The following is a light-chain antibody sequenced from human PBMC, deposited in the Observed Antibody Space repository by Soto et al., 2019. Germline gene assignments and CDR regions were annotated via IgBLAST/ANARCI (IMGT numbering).Light chain of an antibody. V-gene: IGKV3-15*01. CDR3: QQYIRWPLT. Sequence: EMVVTQSPATLSVSPGGRATLSCRASQDVSSNLAWYQQKPGQAPSLLIYGASTRATGTPARFSGSGSGTEFTLTISSLQSEDYAVYFCQQYIRWPLTFGGGTKVDIK. CDR1: QDVSSN. CDR2: GAS. J-gene: IGKJ4*01.